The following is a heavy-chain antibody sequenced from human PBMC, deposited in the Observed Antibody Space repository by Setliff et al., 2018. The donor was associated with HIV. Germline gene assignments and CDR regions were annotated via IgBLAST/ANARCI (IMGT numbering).Heavy chain of an antibody. V-gene: IGHV1-46*01. D-gene: IGHD2-8*01. CDR3: ARGKVLRGNILYY. Sequence: GASVKVSCKASGHTFANSYLHWVRQGPGQGLEWMGIMNPNDGGTQYAQKFQGRVTMTRNTSISTAYMDLSSLRSEDTAVYYCARGKVLRGNILYYWGQGTLVTVSS. J-gene: IGHJ4*02. CDR1: GHTFANSY. CDR2: MNPNDGGT.